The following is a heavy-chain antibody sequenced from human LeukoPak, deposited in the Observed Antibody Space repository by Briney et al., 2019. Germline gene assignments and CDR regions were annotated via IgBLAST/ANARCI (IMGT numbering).Heavy chain of an antibody. J-gene: IGHJ4*02. V-gene: IGHV3-23*01. Sequence: GGSLRLSCAASGFTFSSYAMSWVRQAPGKGLEWVSAISGSGGSTYYADSVKGRFTISRDNSKNTLYPQMNSLRAEDTAVYYCAKKEAYYYGSGSDYFDYWGQGTLATVSS. D-gene: IGHD3-10*01. CDR2: ISGSGGST. CDR3: AKKEAYYYGSGSDYFDY. CDR1: GFTFSSYA.